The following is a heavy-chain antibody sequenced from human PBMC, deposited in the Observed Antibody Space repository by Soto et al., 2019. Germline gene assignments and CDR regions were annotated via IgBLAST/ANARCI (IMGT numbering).Heavy chain of an antibody. CDR2: IKSKTDGGTT. D-gene: IGHD6-13*01. J-gene: IGHJ6*02. CDR3: TTVAGIYYYYYGMDV. Sequence: PGGSLRLSCAASGLTFSNAWMNWVRQAPGKGLEWVGRIKSKTDGGTTDYAAPVKGRFTISRDDSKNTLYLQMNSLKTEDTAVYYCTTVAGIYYYYYGMDVWGQGTTVTVSS. CDR1: GLTFSNAW. V-gene: IGHV3-15*07.